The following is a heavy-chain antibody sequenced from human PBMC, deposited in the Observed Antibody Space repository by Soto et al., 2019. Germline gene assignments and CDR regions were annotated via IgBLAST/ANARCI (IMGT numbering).Heavy chain of an antibody. CDR3: ARGNMDV. CDR1: GYTFTSYA. Sequence: ASVKVSCKASGYTFTSYAMHWVRQAPGQRLEWMGWIDAGNGNTKYSQKFQGRFTISRDNSKKMLYLQMNSLRADDTALYYCARGNMDVWGQGTTVTVSS. J-gene: IGHJ6*02. CDR2: IDAGNGNT. V-gene: IGHV1-3*01. D-gene: IGHD1-1*01.